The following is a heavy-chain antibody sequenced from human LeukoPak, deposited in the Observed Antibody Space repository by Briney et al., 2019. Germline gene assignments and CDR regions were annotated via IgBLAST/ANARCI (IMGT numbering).Heavy chain of an antibody. Sequence: ASVKVSCKASGYTFTSYDIHWVRQATGQGLEWMGWMNPNSGNTGYAQKFQGRVTMTRNTSISTAYMELSSLRSEDTAVYYCARGSSSWYPFDYWGQGTLVTVSS. V-gene: IGHV1-8*01. D-gene: IGHD6-13*01. CDR1: GYTFTSYD. J-gene: IGHJ4*02. CDR2: MNPNSGNT. CDR3: ARGSSSWYPFDY.